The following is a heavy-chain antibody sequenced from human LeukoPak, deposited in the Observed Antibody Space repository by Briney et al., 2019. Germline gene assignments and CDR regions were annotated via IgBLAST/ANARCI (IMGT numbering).Heavy chain of an antibody. D-gene: IGHD6-25*01. CDR3: ARTTSFTASGYDY. J-gene: IGHJ4*02. CDR1: GYTFTNYH. Sequence: ASVTVSCKASGYTFTNYHINWVRQATGQGLEWMGWMNPNNGDSGYAQKFQGRVTITRDTSISTPYMALRSLRSDDTAVYFYARTTSFTASGYDYWGQGTLVTASS. CDR2: MNPNNGDS. V-gene: IGHV1-8*03.